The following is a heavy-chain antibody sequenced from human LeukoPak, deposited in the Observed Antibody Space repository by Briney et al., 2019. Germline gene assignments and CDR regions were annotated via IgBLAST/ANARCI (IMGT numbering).Heavy chain of an antibody. CDR1: GFIFSSYW. CDR3: ARDWVTTSYNWFDP. CDR2: IKQDGSEK. J-gene: IGHJ5*02. D-gene: IGHD4-17*01. Sequence: PGGSLRLSCAASGFIFSSYWMSWVRQAPGKGLEWVANIKQDGSEKYYVDFVKGRFTISRDNAKNSLYLQMNSLRAEDTAVYYCARDWVTTSYNWFDPWGQGTLVTVSS. V-gene: IGHV3-7*01.